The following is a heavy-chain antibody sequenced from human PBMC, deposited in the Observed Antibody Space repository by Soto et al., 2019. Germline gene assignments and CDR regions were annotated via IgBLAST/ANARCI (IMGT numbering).Heavy chain of an antibody. CDR2: ISYDGSNK. Sequence: QVQLVESGGGVVQPGRSLRLSCAASGFTFSSYGMHWVRQAPGKGLEWVAVISYDGSNKYYADSVKGRFTISRDNSKNTLYLQMNSLRAEDTGVYYCAKGDTKFDYWGQGTLVTVSS. V-gene: IGHV3-30*18. CDR3: AKGDTKFDY. CDR1: GFTFSSYG. J-gene: IGHJ4*02.